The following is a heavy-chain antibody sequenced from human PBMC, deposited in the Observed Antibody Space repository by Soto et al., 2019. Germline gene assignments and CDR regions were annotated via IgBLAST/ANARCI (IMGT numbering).Heavy chain of an antibody. D-gene: IGHD6-19*01. CDR3: ARVAVAGSWGLNWFDP. CDR2: IIPIFGTA. J-gene: IGHJ5*02. V-gene: IGHV1-69*13. CDR1: GGTFSSYA. Sequence: GASVKVSCKASGGTFSSYAISWVRQAPGQGLEWMGGIIPIFGTANYAQKFQGRVTITADESTSTAYMELSSLRSEDTAVYYCARVAVAGSWGLNWFDPWGQGTLVTVSS.